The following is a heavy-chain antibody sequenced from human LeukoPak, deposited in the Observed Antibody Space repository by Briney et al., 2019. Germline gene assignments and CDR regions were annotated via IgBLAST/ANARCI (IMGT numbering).Heavy chain of an antibody. CDR1: GGSISSYY. V-gene: IGHV4-4*07. J-gene: IGHJ3*02. CDR2: IYTSGST. CDR3: ARFDILTGHYAFDI. D-gene: IGHD3-9*01. Sequence: PSETLSLTCTVSGGSISSYYWSWIRQPAGKGLEWIGRIYTSGSTNYNPSLKSRVTISVDTSKNQFSLKLSSVTAADTAVYYCARFDILTGHYAFDIWGQGTMVTVSS.